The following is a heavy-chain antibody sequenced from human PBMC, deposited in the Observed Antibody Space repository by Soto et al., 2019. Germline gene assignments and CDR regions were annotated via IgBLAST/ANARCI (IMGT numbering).Heavy chain of an antibody. CDR3: AKDGVQYVVSGLYYFHY. V-gene: IGHV3-30*15. CDR2: ISYNGKNK. CDR1: GFSLNSYA. Sequence: PGGSLRLSCAASGFSLNSYAMHWVRQVPGKGLEWVAFISYNGKNKYYGDSVKGRFTISRDDSTNTLYLQMSSLRSEDTAVYYCAKDGVQYVVSGLYYFHYWGQGTLVTVSS. J-gene: IGHJ4*02. D-gene: IGHD2-15*01.